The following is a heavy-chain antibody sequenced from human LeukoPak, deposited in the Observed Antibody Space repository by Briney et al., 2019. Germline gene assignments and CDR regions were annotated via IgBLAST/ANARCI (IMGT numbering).Heavy chain of an antibody. D-gene: IGHD2-21*02. CDR2: ISAYNGNT. Sequence: ASVKVSCKAPGYTFTSYGISWVRQAPGQGLEWMGWISAYNGNTNYAQKFHGRVTMTTDTSTSTAYMELRSLRSDDTAVYFCARDRAVTAILSDYWGQGSLVTVSS. V-gene: IGHV1-18*01. J-gene: IGHJ4*02. CDR1: GYTFTSYG. CDR3: ARDRAVTAILSDY.